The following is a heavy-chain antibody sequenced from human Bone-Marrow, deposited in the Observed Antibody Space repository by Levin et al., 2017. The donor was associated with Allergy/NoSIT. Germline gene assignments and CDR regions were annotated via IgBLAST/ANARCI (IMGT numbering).Heavy chain of an antibody. D-gene: IGHD3-3*01. J-gene: IGHJ6*02. CDR2: IRSKGYGGTT. CDR1: GFSFGDHA. V-gene: IGHV3-49*04. Sequence: GESLKISCTTFGFSFGDHAISWVRQAPGKGLEWVGFIRSKGYGGTTEFAASVKGRFSISRDDSTGIAYLQMNSLKTEDTAVYYCTRGPRLEWFRSGMDVWGQGTTVTVSS. CDR3: TRGPRLEWFRSGMDV.